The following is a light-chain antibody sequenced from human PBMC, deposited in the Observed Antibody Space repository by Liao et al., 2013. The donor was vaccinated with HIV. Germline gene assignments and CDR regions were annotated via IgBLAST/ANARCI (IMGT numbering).Light chain of an antibody. CDR1: DWVDKR. J-gene: IGLJ2*01. Sequence: SYELTQPPSVSVSPGQTANITCSGGDWVDKRASWYQQRPGQSPVLIIYDHSKRPSGIPERFSGSNSGNTATLTISGTQAMDEADYYCQAWDSSTDVVFGGGTKLTVL. V-gene: IGLV3-1*01. CDR3: QAWDSSTDVV. CDR2: DHS.